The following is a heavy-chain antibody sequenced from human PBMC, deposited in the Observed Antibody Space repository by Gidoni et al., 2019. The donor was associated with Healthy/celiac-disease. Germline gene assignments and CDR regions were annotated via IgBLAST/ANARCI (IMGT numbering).Heavy chain of an antibody. CDR2: ISWNSGSI. CDR3: AKGYAYAEHSPIDY. Sequence: EVQLVESGGGLVQPGRSLRLSCAASGFTFDDYAMHWVRQAPGKGLEWVSGISWNSGSIGYADSVKGRFTISRDNAKNSLYLQMNSLRAEDTALYYCAKGYAYAEHSPIDYWGQGTLVTVSS. V-gene: IGHV3-9*01. CDR1: GFTFDDYA. J-gene: IGHJ4*02. D-gene: IGHD6-6*01.